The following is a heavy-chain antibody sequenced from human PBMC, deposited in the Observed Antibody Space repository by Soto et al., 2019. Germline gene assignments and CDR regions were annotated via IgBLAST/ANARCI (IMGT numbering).Heavy chain of an antibody. V-gene: IGHV4-59*01. Sequence: SETLSLTCTVPGGSISSYYWSWIRQPPGKGLEWIGYIYYSGSTNYNPSLKSRVTISVDTSKNQFSLKLSSVTAADTAVYYCARKSSNYAYYYYSGMDVWGQGTTVTVSS. J-gene: IGHJ6*02. CDR2: IYYSGST. D-gene: IGHD1-7*01. CDR1: GGSISSYY. CDR3: ARKSSNYAYYYYSGMDV.